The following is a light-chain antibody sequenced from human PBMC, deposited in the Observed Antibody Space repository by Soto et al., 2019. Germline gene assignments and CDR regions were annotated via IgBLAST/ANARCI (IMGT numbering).Light chain of an antibody. Sequence: DIQMTQSPSTLSASVGDRVTITCRASQSISSWLAWYQQKPGKAPKLLIYKASSLESGVPSRFSGSGSGTEFTLTISSLQPDDFATYHCQQYNSYPITFGGGTKMDIK. CDR1: QSISSW. CDR2: KAS. CDR3: QQYNSYPIT. V-gene: IGKV1-5*03. J-gene: IGKJ4*01.